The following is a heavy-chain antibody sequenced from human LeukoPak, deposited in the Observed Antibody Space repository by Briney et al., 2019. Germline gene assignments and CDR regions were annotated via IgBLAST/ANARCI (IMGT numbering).Heavy chain of an antibody. CDR2: ISGNTGAT. CDR1: GFTFSSYA. D-gene: IGHD2-15*01. V-gene: IGHV3-23*01. Sequence: GGSLRLSCAASGFTFSSYAMSWVRQAPGQGLDWVSAISGNTGATYYADSVKGRFTISRDNSKNTLYLQMNSLRAEDTAVYYCARKWWENWFDSWGQGALVTVSS. CDR3: ARKWWENWFDS. J-gene: IGHJ5*01.